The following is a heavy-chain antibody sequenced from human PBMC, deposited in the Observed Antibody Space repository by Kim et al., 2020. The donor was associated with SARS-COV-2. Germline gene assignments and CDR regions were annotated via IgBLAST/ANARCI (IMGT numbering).Heavy chain of an antibody. CDR1: GGSIANTANY. J-gene: IGHJ4*01. Sequence: SETLSLTCTVSGGSIANTANYWTWIRQYPGKGLECLGYIFYTGTTYYNPSLKSRITMSVDTSKNQFSLKLNSVTAADTAVYFCGTLGKRYGISIDFWG. V-gene: IGHV4-31*03. D-gene: IGHD2-8*01. CDR2: IFYTGTT. CDR3: GTLGKRYGISIDF.